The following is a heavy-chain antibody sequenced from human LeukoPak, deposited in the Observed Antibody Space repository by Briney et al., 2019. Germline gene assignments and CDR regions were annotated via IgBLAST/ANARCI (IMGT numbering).Heavy chain of an antibody. D-gene: IGHD3-22*01. J-gene: IGHJ5*02. CDR2: INPSGGST. CDR1: GYTFTSYY. V-gene: IGHV1-46*01. Sequence: ASVKVSCKASGYTFTSYYMHWVRQAPGQGLEWMGIINPSGGSTSYAQKFQGRVTMTRDTSTNTVYMELSSLRSEDTAVYYCARQPSPYYYDSSGYQNWFDPWGQGTLVTVSS. CDR3: ARQPSPYYYDSSGYQNWFDP.